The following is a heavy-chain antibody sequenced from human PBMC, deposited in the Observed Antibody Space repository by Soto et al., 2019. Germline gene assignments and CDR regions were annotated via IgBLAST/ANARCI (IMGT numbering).Heavy chain of an antibody. CDR2: ISRSGGST. V-gene: IGHV3-23*01. J-gene: IGHJ4*02. Sequence: EVQLLESGGDLIQPGGSLRLSCAASGFTFSSYAMSWVRQAPGKGLGWVSAISRSGGSTFYADSVKGRFTISRDNSRNTLYLQMNSLRAEDTAIYYCAKYQPMTQPRPYFDYWGQGTLVTVSS. CDR3: AKYQPMTQPRPYFDY. D-gene: IGHD3-22*01. CDR1: GFTFSSYA.